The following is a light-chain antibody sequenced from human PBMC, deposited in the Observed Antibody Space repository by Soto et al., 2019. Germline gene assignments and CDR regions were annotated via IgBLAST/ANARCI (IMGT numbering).Light chain of an antibody. CDR2: AAS. CDR1: QSISSY. Sequence: DIQMTQSPSSLSASVGDRVTITCRASQSISSYLNWYQQKPGKAPKLLIYAASSLQSGVPSRFSGSGSGTDFTLTISSLQPEDFATYYCQQSYSTPRTFGQATKL. V-gene: IGKV1-39*01. J-gene: IGKJ1*01. CDR3: QQSYSTPRT.